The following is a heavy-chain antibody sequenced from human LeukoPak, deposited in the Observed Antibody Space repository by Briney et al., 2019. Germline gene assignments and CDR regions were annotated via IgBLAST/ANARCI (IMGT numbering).Heavy chain of an antibody. Sequence: GGSLRLSCAASGFTFSSYAMSWVRQAPGKGLEWVSVISGSGGNTYYADSVKGRFTISRDNSKNTLCLQMNSLRAEDTAVYYCAKSPGSYYVFDYWGQGTLVTVSS. CDR2: ISGSGGNT. CDR3: AKSPGSYYVFDY. D-gene: IGHD1-26*01. J-gene: IGHJ4*02. CDR1: GFTFSSYA. V-gene: IGHV3-23*01.